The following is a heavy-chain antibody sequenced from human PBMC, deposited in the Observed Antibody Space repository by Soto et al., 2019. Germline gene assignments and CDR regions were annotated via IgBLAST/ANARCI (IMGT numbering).Heavy chain of an antibody. CDR1: GFTFSSYA. Sequence: PGGSLRLSCAASGFTFSSYAMNWVRQAPGKGLEWVSSISGSGGSTYYADSVRGRFTISRDNSKNTLYLQMNSLRVEDTAIYYCAKNLDLSSGCDMDVWGQGTTVTVSS. V-gene: IGHV3-23*01. CDR3: AKNLDLSSGCDMDV. D-gene: IGHD6-25*01. CDR2: ISGSGGST. J-gene: IGHJ6*02.